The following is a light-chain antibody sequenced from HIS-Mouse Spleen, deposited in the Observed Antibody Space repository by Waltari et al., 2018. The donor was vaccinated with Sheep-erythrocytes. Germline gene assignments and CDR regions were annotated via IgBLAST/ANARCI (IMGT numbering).Light chain of an antibody. CDR2: FGS. J-gene: IGKJ1*01. V-gene: IGKV2-28*01. CDR1: QSLLHSNGYKY. Sequence: DIVMTQSPLSLPVTPGEPASISCRSSQSLLHSNGYKYLDWYLQKPGQSPQLLIYFGSNRSSGVPDRFSGSGSGTDCTLKISRVEAEDVGVYYCMQALQTPPTFGQGTKVEIK. CDR3: MQALQTPPT.